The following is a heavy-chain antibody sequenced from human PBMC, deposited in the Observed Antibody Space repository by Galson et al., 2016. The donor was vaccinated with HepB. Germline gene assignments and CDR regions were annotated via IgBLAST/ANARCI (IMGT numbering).Heavy chain of an antibody. J-gene: IGHJ6*02. V-gene: IGHV4-59*01. Sequence: SETLSLTCTVSGGSISSYYWTWIRQPPGKGLEWIGHIYYSGSTNYNPSLKSRVTISVDTSENQFSLKLRSVTAADTAVYYCARVKSVGGYYNHGMDVWGQGTTVTVSS. CDR1: GGSISSYY. D-gene: IGHD2-2*01. CDR2: IYYSGST. CDR3: ARVKSVGGYYNHGMDV.